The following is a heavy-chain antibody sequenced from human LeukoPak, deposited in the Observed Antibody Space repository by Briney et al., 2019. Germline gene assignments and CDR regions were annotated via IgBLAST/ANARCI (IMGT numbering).Heavy chain of an antibody. V-gene: IGHV4-59*12. D-gene: IGHD4-11*01. Sequence: SETLSLTCTVYGGSISSYYWSWIRQPPGKGLEWIGYIYSSGSTNYNPSLKSRVTISVDTSKNQFSLKLSSVTAADTAVYYCARDRTTVTTVAYYYYMDVWGKGTAVTVSS. CDR1: GGSISSYY. J-gene: IGHJ6*03. CDR2: IYSSGST. CDR3: ARDRTTVTTVAYYYYMDV.